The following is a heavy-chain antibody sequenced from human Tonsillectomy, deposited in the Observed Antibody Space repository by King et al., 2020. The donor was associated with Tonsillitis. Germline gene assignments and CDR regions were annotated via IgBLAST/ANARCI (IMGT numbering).Heavy chain of an antibody. CDR3: AREAYSSGRCGIFDI. D-gene: IGHD6-19*01. V-gene: IGHV3-30*01. J-gene: IGHJ3*02. Sequence: VQLVESGGGVVHPGGSLRLSCAASGLTVSASIFHWFRPSPAKVLELVALIHDGTAKHYAGTMKGRFTISGDNSQNTVYLQMNSLRAEDTAVYYCAREAYSSGRCGIFDIWGQGTKVTVSS. CDR2: IHDGTAK. CDR1: GLTVSASI.